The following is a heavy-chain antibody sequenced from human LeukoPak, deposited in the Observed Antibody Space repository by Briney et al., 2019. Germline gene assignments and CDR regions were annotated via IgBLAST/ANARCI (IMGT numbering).Heavy chain of an antibody. V-gene: IGHV3-30*04. D-gene: IGHD3-10*01. CDR2: IGYDGRFK. CDR1: GFTFNNYP. CDR3: ARDPKTGSPDYFDY. J-gene: IGHJ4*02. Sequence: PGTSLRLSRATSGFTFNNYPMHWVRQAPGKGLEWVAVIGYDGRFKFHSDSVKGRFTISRDDSKNTLYLQMNSLRPEDTALYYCARDPKTGSPDYFDYWGQGTLVTVPT.